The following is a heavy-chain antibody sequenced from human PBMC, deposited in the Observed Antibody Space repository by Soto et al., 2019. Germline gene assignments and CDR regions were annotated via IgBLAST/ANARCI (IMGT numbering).Heavy chain of an antibody. CDR2: ISSGSSDT. Sequence: LRXSGEASGFTFSSVSINWVRQVPGKGLEWVASISSGSSDTWYADSVKGRFIISRDNAQNSLFLQMNTLRPEDTAMYYCVRVAYWGPGTQVTVSS. CDR3: VRVAY. CDR1: GFTFSSVS. J-gene: IGHJ4*02. V-gene: IGHV3-21*01.